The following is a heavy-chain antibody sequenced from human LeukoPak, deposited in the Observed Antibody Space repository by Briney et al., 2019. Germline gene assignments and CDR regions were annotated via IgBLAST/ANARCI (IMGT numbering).Heavy chain of an antibody. J-gene: IGHJ6*02. V-gene: IGHV3-7*01. CDR3: ATYKNWVAGDV. CDR2: ISKDGSGE. Sequence: RGSLRLSCAASGFSFGDSWMSWVRQAPGKGPEWVASISKDGSGEYYVDSVKGRFTVSRDNARNSLSLEMNSLRVEDTAVYYCATYKNWVAGDVWGQGTTVSVSS. D-gene: IGHD7-27*01. CDR1: GFSFGDSW.